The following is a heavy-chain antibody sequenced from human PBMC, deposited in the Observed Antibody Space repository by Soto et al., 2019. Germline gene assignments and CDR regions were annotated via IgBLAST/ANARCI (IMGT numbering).Heavy chain of an antibody. V-gene: IGHV1-69*06. CDR2: IIPIFGTA. CDR1: GGTFSSYA. CDR3: ARELQLELGQPYYFDY. Sequence: QVQLVQSGAEVKKPGSSVKVSCKASGGTFSSYAISWVRQAPGQGLEWMGGIIPIFGTANYAQKFQGRVTITADKSTSTADMELSSLRSEDTAVYYCARELQLELGQPYYFDYWGQGTLVTVSS. J-gene: IGHJ4*02. D-gene: IGHD1-1*01.